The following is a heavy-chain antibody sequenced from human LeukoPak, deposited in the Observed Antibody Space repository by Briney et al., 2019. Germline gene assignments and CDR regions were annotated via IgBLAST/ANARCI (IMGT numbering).Heavy chain of an antibody. D-gene: IGHD5-12*01. CDR1: GFTFSSYG. J-gene: IGHJ4*02. CDR2: MGGGNT. Sequence: GGSLRLSCAASGFTFSSYGMSWVRQAPGKGLEWVSAMGGGNTYYADSVKGRFTISRDNSKNTLYLQMNSLRAEDTAVYYCAKVDATIAGALDYWGQGTLVIVSS. V-gene: IGHV3-23*01. CDR3: AKVDATIAGALDY.